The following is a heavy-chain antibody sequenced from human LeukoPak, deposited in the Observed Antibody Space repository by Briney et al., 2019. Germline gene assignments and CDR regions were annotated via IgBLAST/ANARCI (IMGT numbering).Heavy chain of an antibody. J-gene: IGHJ5*02. CDR2: INPSGGST. CDR1: GYIFISYY. Sequence: ASVKVSCKASGYIFISYYIHWVRQAPGQGLEWRGIINPSGGSTSYAQKFQGRVTMTRDPSTRTVYMEVSSLRSEHTAVYYCARDAPKLDGHIDPWGQGTLVTVSS. D-gene: IGHD1-1*01. V-gene: IGHV1-46*01. CDR3: ARDAPKLDGHIDP.